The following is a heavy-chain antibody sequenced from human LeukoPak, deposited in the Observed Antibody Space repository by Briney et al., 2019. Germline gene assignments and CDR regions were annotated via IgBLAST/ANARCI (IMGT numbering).Heavy chain of an antibody. CDR1: GNTFTTGQ. CDR2: INPSGGST. D-gene: IGHD2-8*02. CDR3: AREYGTGGLDY. V-gene: IGHV1-46*01. J-gene: IGHJ4*02. Sequence: GASVKVSCKASGNTFTTGQLHWVRQAPGQGLEWMGIINPSGGSTSYAQKFQGRVTMTRDTSTGTVYMELSSLRSEDTALYYCAREYGTGGLDYWGQRTLVTVAS.